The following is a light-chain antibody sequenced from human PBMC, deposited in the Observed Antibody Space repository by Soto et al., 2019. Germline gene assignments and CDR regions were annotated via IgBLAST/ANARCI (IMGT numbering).Light chain of an antibody. V-gene: IGKV4-1*01. Sequence: DIVMTQSPDSLAVSLGERATINCKSSQSVLYSSNNKNYLAWYQQKPGQPPKLLIYWASTRESGVPDRFSGSGSGTHYTLTISSLQAEDVAVYHCQQYFGTSYTFGQGTKLEIK. CDR2: WAS. CDR1: QSVLYSSNNKNY. J-gene: IGKJ2*01. CDR3: QQYFGTSYT.